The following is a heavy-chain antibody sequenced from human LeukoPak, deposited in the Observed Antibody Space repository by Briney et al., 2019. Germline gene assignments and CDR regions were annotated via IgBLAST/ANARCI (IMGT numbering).Heavy chain of an antibody. Sequence: GGSLRLSCAASGFTVSSNYMSWVRQAPGKGLEWVSVIYSGGSTYYADSVKGRFTISRDNSKNTLYLQMNSLRAEDTAVYYCAKDLNYGDLLDYWGQGTLVTVSS. CDR2: IYSGGST. D-gene: IGHD4-17*01. CDR1: GFTVSSNY. CDR3: AKDLNYGDLLDY. V-gene: IGHV3-53*05. J-gene: IGHJ4*02.